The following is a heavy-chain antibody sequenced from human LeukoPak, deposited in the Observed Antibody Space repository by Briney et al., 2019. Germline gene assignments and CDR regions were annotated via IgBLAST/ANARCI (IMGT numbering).Heavy chain of an antibody. Sequence: SETLSLTCAVSGGSISSGGYSWSWIRQPPGKGLEWIGYIYHSGSTYYNPSLKSRVTISVDRSKNQFSLKLSSVTAADTAVYYCARDRRSLGATWGYYFDYWGQGTLVTVSS. J-gene: IGHJ4*02. CDR1: GGSISSGGYS. CDR2: IYHSGST. CDR3: ARDRRSLGATWGYYFDY. V-gene: IGHV4-30-2*01. D-gene: IGHD1-26*01.